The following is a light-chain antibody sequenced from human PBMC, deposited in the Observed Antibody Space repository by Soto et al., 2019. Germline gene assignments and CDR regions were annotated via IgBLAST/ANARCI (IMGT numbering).Light chain of an antibody. CDR1: QSISTW. CDR3: QQYKNYFRT. V-gene: IGKV1-5*03. Sequence: DIQMTQSPSTLSASVGDRVTITCRASQSISTWLAWYQQKPGKAPKVLIYMASTLESGVPSRFSGSGSGTEFTLTINSLQPDDFATYDCQQYKNYFRTFGQGNKVEIK. CDR2: MAS. J-gene: IGKJ1*01.